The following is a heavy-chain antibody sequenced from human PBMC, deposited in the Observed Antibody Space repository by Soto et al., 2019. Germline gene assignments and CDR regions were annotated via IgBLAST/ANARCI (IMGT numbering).Heavy chain of an antibody. J-gene: IGHJ4*02. D-gene: IGHD6-6*01. Sequence: QVQLVQSGAEVKKPGASVKISCKASGYTFTNYDMHWVRQAPGQGLKWMGIIKKSGGSTKSAQMFKGRVTMTRDTTTSTVYMELNSLKSEDPAVYYCTRGGYSSSSFDYWGQGTLVTVSS. V-gene: IGHV1-46*03. CDR1: GYTFTNYD. CDR2: IKKSGGST. CDR3: TRGGYSSSSFDY.